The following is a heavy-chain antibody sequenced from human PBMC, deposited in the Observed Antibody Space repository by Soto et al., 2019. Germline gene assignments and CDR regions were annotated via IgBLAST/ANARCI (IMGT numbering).Heavy chain of an antibody. V-gene: IGHV3-21*01. CDR1: EFTFSTYS. J-gene: IGHJ6*02. D-gene: IGHD3-22*01. CDR3: ARVVLYYDPYYYYGMDV. CDR2: ISSSSSYI. Sequence: EVQLVESGGGLVKPGGSLRLSCAASEFTFSTYSMNWVRQAPGKGLEWVSSISSSSSYIYYADSVKGRFTISRDNAKNSLYLQMNALRAEDTDVYYCARVVLYYDPYYYYGMDVRGQGNPVTVSS.